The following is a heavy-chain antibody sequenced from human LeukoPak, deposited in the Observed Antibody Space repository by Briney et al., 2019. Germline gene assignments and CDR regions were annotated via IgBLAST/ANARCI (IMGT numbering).Heavy chain of an antibody. CDR2: IRYHGSNK. CDR1: GFTFSSYG. CDR3: AKDVERIAAAGPYWYFDL. D-gene: IGHD6-13*01. V-gene: IGHV3-30*02. J-gene: IGHJ2*01. Sequence: GGSLRLSCAASGFTFSSYGMHWVRQAPGKGPEWVAFIRYHGSNKYYADSVKGRFTISRDNSKNTLYLQMNSLRAEDTAVYFCAKDVERIAAAGPYWYFDLWGRGTLVTVSS.